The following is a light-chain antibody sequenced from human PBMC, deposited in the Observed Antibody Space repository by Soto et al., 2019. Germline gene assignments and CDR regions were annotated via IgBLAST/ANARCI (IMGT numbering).Light chain of an antibody. J-gene: IGKJ1*01. CDR1: QDIRRY. V-gene: IGKV1-9*01. Sequence: DIQLTQSPTFLSASAGDRVSITCRASQDIRRYLVWYQQKPGKAPNLLIYDASSLQTGVPSRFSGSGSGTEFTLTITSLQPEDFATYYCQQYSVYWTFGQGTKVEIK. CDR2: DAS. CDR3: QQYSVYWT.